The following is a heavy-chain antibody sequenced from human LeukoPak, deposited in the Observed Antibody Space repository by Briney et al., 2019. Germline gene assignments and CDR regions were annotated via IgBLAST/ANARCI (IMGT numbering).Heavy chain of an antibody. J-gene: IGHJ4*02. CDR2: IYYSGST. V-gene: IGHV4-61*01. D-gene: IGHD3-9*01. CDR1: GGSISSGSYY. CDR3: ARGVRLRYFDWLPHMGYFDY. Sequence: SETLSLTCTVPGGSISSGSYYWSWIRQPPGKGLEWIGYIYYSGSTNYNPSLKSRVTISVDTSKNQFSLKLSSVTAADTAVYYCARGVRLRYFDWLPHMGYFDYWGQGTLVTVSS.